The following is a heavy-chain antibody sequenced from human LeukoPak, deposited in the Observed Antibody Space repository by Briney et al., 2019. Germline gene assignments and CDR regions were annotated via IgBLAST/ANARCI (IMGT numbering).Heavy chain of an antibody. V-gene: IGHV1-18*04. CDR3: ARGGDIVVVTAIVPFDY. Sequence: ASVKVSCKASGYTFTSYGISRVRQAPGQGLEWMGWISAYNGNTNYAQKLQGRVTMTTDTSTSTAYMELRSLRSDDTAVYYCARGGDIVVVTAIVPFDYWGQGTLVTVSS. J-gene: IGHJ4*02. CDR2: ISAYNGNT. CDR1: GYTFTSYG. D-gene: IGHD2-21*02.